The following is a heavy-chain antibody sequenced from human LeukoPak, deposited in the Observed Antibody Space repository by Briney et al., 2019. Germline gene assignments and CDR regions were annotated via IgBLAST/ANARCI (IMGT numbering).Heavy chain of an antibody. V-gene: IGHV3-33*06. Sequence: GGSLRLSCAASGFTFSSYGMHWVRQAPGMGLEWVAVIWYDGSNKYYADSVKGRFTISRDNSKNTLYLQMNSLRAEDTAVYYCANFERTVAGPYNWFDPWGQGTLVTVSS. J-gene: IGHJ5*02. CDR2: IWYDGSNK. CDR3: ANFERTVAGPYNWFDP. CDR1: GFTFSSYG. D-gene: IGHD6-19*01.